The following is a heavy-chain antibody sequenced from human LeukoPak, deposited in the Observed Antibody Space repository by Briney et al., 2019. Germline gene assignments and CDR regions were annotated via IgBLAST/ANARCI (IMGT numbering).Heavy chain of an antibody. V-gene: IGHV3-53*01. J-gene: IGHJ4*02. CDR3: AKSPHGYGSGSYYTD. CDR2: IYSGGST. Sequence: GGSLRLSCAASGFTVSSNYMSWVRQAPGKGLEWVSVIYSGGSTYYADSVKGRFTTSRDNSKNTLYLQMNSLRAEDTAVYYCAKSPHGYGSGSYYTDWGQGTLVTVSS. D-gene: IGHD3-10*01. CDR1: GFTVSSNY.